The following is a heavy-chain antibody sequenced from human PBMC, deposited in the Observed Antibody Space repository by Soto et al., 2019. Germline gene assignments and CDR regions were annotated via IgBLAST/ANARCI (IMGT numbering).Heavy chain of an antibody. CDR3: ARICSSTREFDY. CDR2: IYYSGST. J-gene: IGHJ4*02. V-gene: IGHV4-59*01. Sequence: SETLSLSCTVSGGFISSYYWSWIRQPPGKGLEWIGYIYYSGSTNYNPSLKSRVTISVDTSKNQFSLKLSSVTAADTAVYYCARICSSTREFDYWGQGTLVTVSS. D-gene: IGHD2-2*01. CDR1: GGFISSYY.